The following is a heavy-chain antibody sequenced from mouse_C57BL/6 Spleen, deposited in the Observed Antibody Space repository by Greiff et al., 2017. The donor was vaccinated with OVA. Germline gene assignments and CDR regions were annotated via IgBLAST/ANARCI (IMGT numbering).Heavy chain of an antibody. CDR3: ARRESYYGSSYFRDY. Sequence: VQLQQSGPELVKPGASVKIPCKASGYTFTDYNMDWVKQSHGKSLEWIGDINPNNGGTIYNQKFKGKATLTVDKSSSTAYMELRSLTSEDTAVYYCARRESYYGSSYFRDYWGQGTTLTVSS. V-gene: IGHV1-18*01. D-gene: IGHD1-1*01. J-gene: IGHJ2*01. CDR2: INPNNGGT. CDR1: GYTFTDYN.